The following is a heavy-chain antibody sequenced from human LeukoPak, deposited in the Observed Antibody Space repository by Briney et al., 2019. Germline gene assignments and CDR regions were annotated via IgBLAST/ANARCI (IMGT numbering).Heavy chain of an antibody. D-gene: IGHD2-21*02. V-gene: IGHV3-30-3*01. Sequence: PGGSLRLSCAASGFTFSSYAMHWVRQAPGKGLEWVTVISYDGSNKYYADSVKGRFTISRDNSKNTLYLQMNSLRAEDTAVYYCARSYVVTAPFYYWGQGTLVTVSS. CDR2: ISYDGSNK. J-gene: IGHJ4*02. CDR3: ARSYVVTAPFYY. CDR1: GFTFSSYA.